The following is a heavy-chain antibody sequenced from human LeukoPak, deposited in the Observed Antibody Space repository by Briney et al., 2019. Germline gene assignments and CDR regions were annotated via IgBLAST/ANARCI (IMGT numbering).Heavy chain of an antibody. V-gene: IGHV3-30*03. CDR1: GVTFSRTG. D-gene: IGHD2-21*02. Sequence: HPGGSLRLSCAASGVTFSRTGMHWVRQAPGKGLDWVAVISYDGSDKYYADSVKGRFTISRDNSKNTLYLQMNSLTAADTAVYYCARVVTAISEWFDPWGQGTLVTVSS. J-gene: IGHJ5*02. CDR2: ISYDGSDK. CDR3: ARVVTAISEWFDP.